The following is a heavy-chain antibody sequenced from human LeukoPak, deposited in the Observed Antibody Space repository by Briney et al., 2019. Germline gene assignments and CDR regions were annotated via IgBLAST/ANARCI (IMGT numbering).Heavy chain of an antibody. J-gene: IGHJ4*02. CDR2: ISGGGGST. V-gene: IGHV3-23*01. CDR3: AKVGAAAGRTPDY. Sequence: HPGGSLRLSCAASGFTFSSYAMSWVRQAPGKGLEWVSAISGGGGSTYYADSVKGRFTISRDNSKNTLYLQMNSLRAEDTALYYCAKVGAAAGRTPDYWGQGTLVTVXS. CDR1: GFTFSSYA. D-gene: IGHD6-13*01.